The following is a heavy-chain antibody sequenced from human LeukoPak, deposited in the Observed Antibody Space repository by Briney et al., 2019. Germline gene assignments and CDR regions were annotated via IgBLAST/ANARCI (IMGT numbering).Heavy chain of an antibody. CDR1: GFTFSTYA. CDR2: ISDSGGST. V-gene: IGHV3-23*01. CDR3: VKDDYGSGSYHDY. Sequence: GGSLRLSCAASGFTFSTYAMTWVRQAPGKGLEWVSVISDSGGSTYYADSVKGRFTISRDNSKNTLYLQMNSLRAEDTAIYFCVKDDYGSGSYHDYWGQGILVTVSS. J-gene: IGHJ4*02. D-gene: IGHD3-10*01.